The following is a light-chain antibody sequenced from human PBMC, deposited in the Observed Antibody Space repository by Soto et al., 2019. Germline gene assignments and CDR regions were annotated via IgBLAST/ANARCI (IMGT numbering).Light chain of an antibody. V-gene: IGKV1-39*01. CDR1: QSINSN. J-gene: IGKJ2*01. CDR3: QQSYSISYT. CDR2: AAS. Sequence: DIQMTQSPSSLPASVGDRVTITCRASQSINSNLNWYHQKSGKAPKLLIYAASILQSGVPSRFSGSGSGTDFTLTISSLQPEDFATYYCQQSYSISYTFGQGTKLEIK.